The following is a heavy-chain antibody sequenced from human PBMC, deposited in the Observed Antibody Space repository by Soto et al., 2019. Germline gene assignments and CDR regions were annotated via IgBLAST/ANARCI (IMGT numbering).Heavy chain of an antibody. J-gene: IGHJ4*02. D-gene: IGHD5-18*01. Sequence: QLQLQESGSGLVTPSHTLSLTCTVSGCSISNAAYSWSWIRQPPGKGLEWIGYIYPSGMPFYNPSLRSRVTISIDRSNDQFSLNLKSVTAADTAVYYCARERGGYGLFDSWGQGTLVTVSS. V-gene: IGHV4-30-2*01. CDR3: ARERGGYGLFDS. CDR1: GCSISNAAYS. CDR2: IYPSGMP.